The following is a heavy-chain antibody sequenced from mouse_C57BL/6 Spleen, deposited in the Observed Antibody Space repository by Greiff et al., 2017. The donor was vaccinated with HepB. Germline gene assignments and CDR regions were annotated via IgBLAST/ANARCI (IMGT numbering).Heavy chain of an antibody. CDR1: GFTFSSYG. CDR3: ASRRDYFDY. CDR2: ISSGGSYT. J-gene: IGHJ2*01. Sequence: EVQVVESGGDLVKPGGSLKLSCAASGFTFSSYGMSWVRQTPDKRLEWVATISSGGSYTYYPDSVKGRFTISRDNAKNPLYLQMSSLKSAATAMYYCASRRDYFDYWGQGTTLPVSS. V-gene: IGHV5-6*01.